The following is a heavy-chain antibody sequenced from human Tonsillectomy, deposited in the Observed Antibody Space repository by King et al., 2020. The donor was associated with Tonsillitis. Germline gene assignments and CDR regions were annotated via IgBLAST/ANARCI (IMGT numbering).Heavy chain of an antibody. J-gene: IGHJ3*02. D-gene: IGHD2/OR15-2a*01. CDR2: IYPGDSDT. CDR3: ARPTSYGNDAFDI. V-gene: IGHV5-51*03. Sequence: VQLVESGAEVKKPGESLTISCKGSGYNFTNYWIGWVRQMPGKGLEWMGIIYPGDSDTRYSPSFQGQVTSSADKSISTAYVQWSSLKASDTAMYYCARPTSYGNDAFDIWGQGTMLTVSS. CDR1: GYNFTNYW.